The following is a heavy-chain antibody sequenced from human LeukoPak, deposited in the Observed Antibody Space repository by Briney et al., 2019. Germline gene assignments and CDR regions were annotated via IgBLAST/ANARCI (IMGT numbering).Heavy chain of an antibody. D-gene: IGHD3-3*01. CDR1: GYTFTSYG. V-gene: IGHV1-18*01. CDR3: ARDPFAARSGYPNLDY. Sequence: ASVKVSCKASGYTFTSYGISWVRQAPGQGLEWVGWISAYNGNTNYAQKLQGRVTMTTDTSTSTAYMELRSLRSDDTAVYYCARDPFAARSGYPNLDYWGQGTLVTVSS. CDR2: ISAYNGNT. J-gene: IGHJ4*02.